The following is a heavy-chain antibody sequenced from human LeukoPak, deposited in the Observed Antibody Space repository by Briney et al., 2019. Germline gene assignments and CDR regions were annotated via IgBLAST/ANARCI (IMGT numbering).Heavy chain of an antibody. Sequence: SQTLSLTCTVSGGPISSGSYYWSWIRQPAGKGLEWIGRIYTSGSTNYNPSLKSRVTISVDTSKNQFSLKLSSVTAADTAVYYCARTRYSSSWYPPPFDPWGQGTLVTVSS. J-gene: IGHJ5*02. CDR3: ARTRYSSSWYPPPFDP. D-gene: IGHD6-13*01. V-gene: IGHV4-61*02. CDR1: GGPISSGSYY. CDR2: IYTSGST.